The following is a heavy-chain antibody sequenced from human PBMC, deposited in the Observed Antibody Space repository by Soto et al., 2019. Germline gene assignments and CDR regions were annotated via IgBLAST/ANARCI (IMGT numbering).Heavy chain of an antibody. CDR1: GFTFHESA. D-gene: IGHD3-10*01. Sequence: EVHLLESGGDLVQPGRSLRLSCAASGFTFHESAMHWVRQAPGKGLEWVSGISWNSGSIQYADTVRGRFTISRDNAKNSLYLQMNSLRPDDTALYYCAKGRYWGYFDNWGQETPVTVSS. CDR3: AKGRYWGYFDN. J-gene: IGHJ4*02. CDR2: ISWNSGSI. V-gene: IGHV3-9*01.